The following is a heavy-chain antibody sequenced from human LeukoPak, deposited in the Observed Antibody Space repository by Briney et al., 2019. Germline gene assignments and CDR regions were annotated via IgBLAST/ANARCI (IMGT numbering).Heavy chain of an antibody. D-gene: IGHD5-12*01. Sequence: GGSLRLSCAASGFYFANYAMSWVRQTPGKGLEWVSAISGSGGSTYYADSVRGRFTISRDNSKNTLYLQMNSLRAEDTAVYYCAKDNVYSGSDYPDYWGQGTLVTVSS. CDR1: GFYFANYA. V-gene: IGHV3-23*01. CDR2: ISGSGGST. CDR3: AKDNVYSGSDYPDY. J-gene: IGHJ4*02.